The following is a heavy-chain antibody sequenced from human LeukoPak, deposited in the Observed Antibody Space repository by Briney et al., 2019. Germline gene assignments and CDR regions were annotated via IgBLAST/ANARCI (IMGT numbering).Heavy chain of an antibody. D-gene: IGHD1-26*01. CDR2: ISSSSSTI. CDR1: GFTFSSYS. CDR3: ARATTYAFDY. Sequence: GGSLRLSCSAYGFTFSSYSINWVRQAPGKGLEGVSYISSSSSTIYYADSVKGRFTISRDNAKNSLYLQMKSLRAEDTAVYYCARATTYAFDYWGQGTLVTVSS. V-gene: IGHV3-48*04. J-gene: IGHJ4*02.